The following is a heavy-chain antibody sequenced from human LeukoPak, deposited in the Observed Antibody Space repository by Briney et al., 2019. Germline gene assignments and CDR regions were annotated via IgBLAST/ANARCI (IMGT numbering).Heavy chain of an antibody. D-gene: IGHD3-10*01. CDR3: ARHYGP. CDR2: IYDSGST. Sequence: SETLSLTCTVSGGSISSYYWSWIRQPPGKGLEWIGSIYDSGSTYYNPSLKSRVTISVDTSKNQFSLKLNSVAAADTAVYYCARHYGPWGQGTLVTVSS. J-gene: IGHJ5*02. V-gene: IGHV4-39*01. CDR1: GGSISSYY.